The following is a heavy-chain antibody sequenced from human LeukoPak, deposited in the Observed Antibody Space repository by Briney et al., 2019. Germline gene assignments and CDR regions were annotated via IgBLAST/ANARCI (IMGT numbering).Heavy chain of an antibody. CDR3: ARDSGYNGRGAFDY. V-gene: IGHV3-7*01. D-gene: IGHD3-22*01. CDR1: GFSFSNYG. CDR2: IKQDGSEK. J-gene: IGHJ4*02. Sequence: GGSLRLSCAASGFSFSNYGMHWVRQAPGKGLEWVANIKQDGSEKYYVDSVKGRFTISRDNAKNSLYLQMNSLRAEDTAVYYCARDSGYNGRGAFDYWGQGTLVTVSS.